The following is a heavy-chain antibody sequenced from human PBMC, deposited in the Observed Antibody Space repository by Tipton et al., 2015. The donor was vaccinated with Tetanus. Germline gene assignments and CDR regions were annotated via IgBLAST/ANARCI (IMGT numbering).Heavy chain of an antibody. CDR2: ILPIFGTT. J-gene: IGHJ5*02. D-gene: IGHD2-21*01. V-gene: IGHV1-69*06. CDR3: VRHVVGAVPKGYNWFAP. Sequence: QLVQSGAEVKKPGSSVKVSCKASGGTFTSYAFSWVRQAPGQGLEWMGTILPIFGTTNYAQKFQGRVTITADKSTRTVYMELSSLRSGDTAIYYCVRHVVGAVPKGYNWFAPWGQGTLVTVTS. CDR1: GGTFTSYA.